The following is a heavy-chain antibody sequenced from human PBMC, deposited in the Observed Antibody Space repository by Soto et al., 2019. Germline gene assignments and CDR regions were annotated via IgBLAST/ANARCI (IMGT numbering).Heavy chain of an antibody. J-gene: IGHJ6*02. CDR2: ISAYNGNT. CDR3: ARVGYCSGGSCYRRPSYYYGMDV. Sequence: QVQLVQSGAEVKKPGASVKVSCKASGYTFTSYGISWVRQAPGQGLEWMGWISAYNGNTNYAQKLQGRVTMTTDTSTNTAYMELRSLRSDDTAVNYCARVGYCSGGSCYRRPSYYYGMDVWGQGTTVTVSS. D-gene: IGHD2-15*01. CDR1: GYTFTSYG. V-gene: IGHV1-18*01.